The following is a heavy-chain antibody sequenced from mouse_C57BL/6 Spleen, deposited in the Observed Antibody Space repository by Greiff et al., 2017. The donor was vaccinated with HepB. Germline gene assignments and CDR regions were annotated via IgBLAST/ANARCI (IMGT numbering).Heavy chain of an antibody. Sequence: EVQLQESGPGLVKPSQSLSLTCSVTGYSITSGYYWNWIRQFPGNKLEWMGYISYDGSNNYNPSLKNRISITRDTSKNQFFLKLNSVTTEDTATYYCAREGGSYGSSPAWFAYWGQGTLVTVSA. CDR1: GYSITSGYY. CDR2: ISYDGSN. CDR3: AREGGSYGSSPAWFAY. J-gene: IGHJ3*01. D-gene: IGHD1-1*01. V-gene: IGHV3-6*01.